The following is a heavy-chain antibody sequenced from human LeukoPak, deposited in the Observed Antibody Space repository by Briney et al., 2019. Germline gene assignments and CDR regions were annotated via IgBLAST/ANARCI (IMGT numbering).Heavy chain of an antibody. CDR1: GFTFSSYW. V-gene: IGHV3-7*01. CDR3: AKAPVTTCRGAYCYPFDY. Sequence: GGSLRLSCAASGFTFSSYWMSWVRQAPGKGLEWVANIMQDGSEKYYVDSVKGRFTISRDNAKNSLYLQMNSLRAEDTAVYYCAKAPVTTCRGAYCYPFDYWGQGTLVTVSS. D-gene: IGHD2-21*01. CDR2: IMQDGSEK. J-gene: IGHJ4*02.